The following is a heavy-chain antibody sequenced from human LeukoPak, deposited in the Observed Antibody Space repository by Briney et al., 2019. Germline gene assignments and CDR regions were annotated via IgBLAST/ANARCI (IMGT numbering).Heavy chain of an antibody. CDR3: AKDSAKKYDDY. V-gene: IGHV1-8*01. CDR2: MNPNSGNT. Sequence: ASVKVSCKASGYTFTSFDINWVRQATGQGLEWMGWMNPNSGNTGSAQKFQGRITMTRNTSITTAYMELSSLRSEDTAVYYCAKDSAKKYDDYWGQGTLVTVSS. J-gene: IGHJ4*02. D-gene: IGHD2/OR15-2a*01. CDR1: GYTFTSFD.